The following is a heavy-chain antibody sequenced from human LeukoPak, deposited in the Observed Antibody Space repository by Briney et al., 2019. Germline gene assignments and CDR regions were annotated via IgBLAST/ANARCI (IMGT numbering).Heavy chain of an antibody. CDR2: TYYRSKWYN. CDR1: GDSFSSNSAA. V-gene: IGHV6-1*01. J-gene: IGHJ3*02. CDR3: ARVTSPWYYYDSSGPKAAFDI. Sequence: SQTLSLTCAISGDSFSSNSAAWNWLRQSPSRGLEWLGRTYYRSKWYNDYAVSVKSRITINPDTSKNQFSLQLNSVTPEDTAVYYCARVTSPWYYYDSSGPKAAFDIWGQGTMVTVSS. D-gene: IGHD3-22*01.